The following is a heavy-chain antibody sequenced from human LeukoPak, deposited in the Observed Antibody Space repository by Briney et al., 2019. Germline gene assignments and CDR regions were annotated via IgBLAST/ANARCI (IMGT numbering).Heavy chain of an antibody. CDR2: IDSSSSYI. V-gene: IGHV3-21*01. Sequence: GGSLRLSCAASGFTFSSYSINWVRQAPGKGLEWVSSIDSSSSYIYYANSVKGRFTISRDNAKNSLFLQMNSLRVEDTAVYYCARPGITGTMGYGAFDIWGQGTRVTVSS. J-gene: IGHJ3*02. CDR3: ARPGITGTMGYGAFDI. D-gene: IGHD1-7*01. CDR1: GFTFSSYS.